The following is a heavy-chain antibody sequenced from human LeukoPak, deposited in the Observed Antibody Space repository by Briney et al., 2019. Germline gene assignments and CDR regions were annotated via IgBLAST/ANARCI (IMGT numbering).Heavy chain of an antibody. V-gene: IGHV4-39*07. CDR2: IYYSGST. CDR3: ARDSPGYSSSYIL. J-gene: IGHJ4*02. CDR1: GGSISSSSYY. Sequence: SETLSLTCTVSGGSISSSSYYWGWIRQPPGKGLEWIGSIYYSGSTYYNPSLKSRVTISVDTSKNQFSLKLSSVTAADTAVYYCARDSPGYSSSYILWGQGTLVTVSS. D-gene: IGHD6-13*01.